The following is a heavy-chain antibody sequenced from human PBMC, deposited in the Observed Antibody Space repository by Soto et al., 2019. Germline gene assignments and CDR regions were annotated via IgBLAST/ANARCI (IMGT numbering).Heavy chain of an antibody. CDR3: ARVGVGAYYFAY. V-gene: IGHV3-74*01. CDR1: GFTFSSYW. D-gene: IGHD1-26*01. J-gene: IGHJ4*02. Sequence: EVQLVESGGGLVQPGGSLRLSCAASGFTFSSYWMHWVRQAPGKGLVWVSRIKTDGSVTSYADSVKGPLTISRDNAKNTLYLQMNSLRAEDTAVYYCARVGVGAYYFAYWGQGTLVTVSS. CDR2: IKTDGSVT.